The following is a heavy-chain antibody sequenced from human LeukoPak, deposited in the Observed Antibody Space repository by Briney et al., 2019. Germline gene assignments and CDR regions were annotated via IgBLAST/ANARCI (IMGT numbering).Heavy chain of an antibody. V-gene: IGHV1-69*05. CDR3: ARDLLGLGLAAAGTENWFDP. CDR1: GGTFSSYA. J-gene: IGHJ5*02. D-gene: IGHD6-13*01. Sequence: SVKVSCKASGGTFSSYAISWVRQAPGQGLEWMGRIIPIFGTANYAQKFQGRVTITTDESTSTAYMELSSLRSEDTAVCYCARDLLGLGLAAAGTENWFDPWGQGTLVTVSS. CDR2: IIPIFGTA.